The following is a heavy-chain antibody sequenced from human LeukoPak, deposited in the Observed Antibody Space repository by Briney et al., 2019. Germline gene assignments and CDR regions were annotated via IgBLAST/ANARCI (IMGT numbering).Heavy chain of an antibody. Sequence: GGSLRLSCVGTGFTLSSYEMNWVRQAPGKGLEWISNISSSGSNKYYADSVKGRFTISRDNAKNSLYLQMNSLRVEDTAVYYCARGTRYCSSTTCYGGVGYYYYGMDVWGQGTTVTVSS. CDR3: ARGTRYCSSTTCYGGVGYYYYGMDV. D-gene: IGHD2-2*01. J-gene: IGHJ6*02. V-gene: IGHV3-48*03. CDR1: GFTLSSYE. CDR2: ISSSGSNK.